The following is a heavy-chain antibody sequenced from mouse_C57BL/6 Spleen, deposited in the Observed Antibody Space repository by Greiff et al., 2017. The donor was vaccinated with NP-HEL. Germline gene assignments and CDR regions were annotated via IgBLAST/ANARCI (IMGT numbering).Heavy chain of an antibody. D-gene: IGHD1-1*01. CDR2: IYPSDSET. CDR1: GYTFTSYW. J-gene: IGHJ2*01. V-gene: IGHV1-61*01. Sequence: QVQLQQPGAELVRPGSSVKLSCKASGYTFTSYWMDWVKQRPGQGLEWIGNIYPSDSETHYNQKFKDKATLTVDKSSSTAYMQLSSLTSEDSAVYYCARSGVYYGSSLDYWGQGTTLTVSS. CDR3: ARSGVYYGSSLDY.